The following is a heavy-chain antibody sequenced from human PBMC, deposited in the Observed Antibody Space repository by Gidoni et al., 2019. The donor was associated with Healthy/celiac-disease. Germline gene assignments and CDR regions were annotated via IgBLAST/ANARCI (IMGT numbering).Heavy chain of an antibody. V-gene: IGHV5-51*01. J-gene: IGHJ3*02. CDR2: IYPGDSDT. CDR3: ARPKDIVVVVAALVPDAFDI. Sequence: EVQLVQSGAEVKKPGESLKISCKGSGYSFTSYWIGWVRQMPGKGLEWMGIIYPGDSDTRYSPSFQGQVTISADKSISTAYLQWSSLKASDTAMYYCARPKDIVVVVAALVPDAFDIWGQGTMVTVSS. D-gene: IGHD2-15*01. CDR1: GYSFTSYW.